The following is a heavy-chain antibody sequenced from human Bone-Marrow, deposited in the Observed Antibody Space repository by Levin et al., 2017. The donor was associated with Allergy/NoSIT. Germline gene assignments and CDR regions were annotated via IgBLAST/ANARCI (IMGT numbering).Heavy chain of an antibody. CDR2: IKEGGSEK. CDR3: TRVRTGGFYHPHYDQ. J-gene: IGHJ4*02. Sequence: HAGGSLRLSCAASGFMFSSYWMSWVRQAPGKGLEWVAYIKEGGSEKYYVDSVKGRFTVSRDNAKNSLFLQMNSLRVEDTAVYFCTRVRTGGFYHPHYDQWGQGTLVTVSS. D-gene: IGHD2-8*02. CDR1: GFMFSSYW. V-gene: IGHV3-7*01.